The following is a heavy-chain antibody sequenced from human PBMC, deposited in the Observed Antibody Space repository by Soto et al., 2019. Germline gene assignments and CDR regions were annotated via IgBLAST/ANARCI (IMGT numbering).Heavy chain of an antibody. V-gene: IGHV1-3*01. CDR1: GYTFTSYA. Sequence: ASVKVSCKASGYTFTSYAMHWVRQAPGQRLEWMGWINAGNGNTKYSQKFQGRVTITRDTSASTAYMELNSLRAEDTAVYYCAKMGRFLEDYYGMDVWGQGTTVTVSS. CDR3: AKMGRFLEDYYGMDV. J-gene: IGHJ6*02. D-gene: IGHD3-3*01. CDR2: INAGNGNT.